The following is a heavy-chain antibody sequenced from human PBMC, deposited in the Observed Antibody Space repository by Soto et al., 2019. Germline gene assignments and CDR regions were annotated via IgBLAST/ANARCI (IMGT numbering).Heavy chain of an antibody. V-gene: IGHV1-69*13. J-gene: IGHJ6*02. CDR2: IIPIFGTA. Sequence: SVKVSCKASGGTFSSYAISWVRQAPGQGLGWMGGIIPIFGTANYAQKFQGRVTITADESTSTAYMELSSLRSEDTAVYYCAGPPELTRIYYYYGMDVWGQGTTVTVSS. CDR3: AGPPELTRIYYYYGMDV. CDR1: GGTFSSYA. D-gene: IGHD1-7*01.